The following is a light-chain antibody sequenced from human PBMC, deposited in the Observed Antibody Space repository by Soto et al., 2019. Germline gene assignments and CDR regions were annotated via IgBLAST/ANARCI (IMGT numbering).Light chain of an antibody. J-gene: IGKJ4*01. CDR1: QSVSSN. CDR2: DAS. V-gene: IGKV3-11*01. Sequence: EILMTQSPATLSLSPVERATLSCRPSQSVSSNVAWCQQKPGQAPRLLIYDASNRATGIPARFSGSGSGTDFTLTISSLEPEDFAVYYCQQRSNWPPALNCGGGTKGAIK. CDR3: QQRSNWPPALN.